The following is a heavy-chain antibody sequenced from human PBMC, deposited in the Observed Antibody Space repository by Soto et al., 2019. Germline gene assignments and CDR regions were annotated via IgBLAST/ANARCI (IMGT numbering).Heavy chain of an antibody. J-gene: IGHJ4*02. V-gene: IGHV3-21*01. CDR2: ISSSSSYI. CDR3: ARGKRTEVVPFYX. D-gene: IGHD2-15*01. Sequence: LSLCCAASGFTFSSYIMNWFRQAPGKGLEWVSSISSSSSYIYYADSVKGRFTISRDNAKNSLYLQMNSLRAEDTAVYYCARGKRTEVVPFYXWGQGTLFTVSX. CDR1: GFTFSSYI.